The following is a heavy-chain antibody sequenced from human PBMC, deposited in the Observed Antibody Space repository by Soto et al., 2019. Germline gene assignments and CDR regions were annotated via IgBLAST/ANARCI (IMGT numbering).Heavy chain of an antibody. CDR2: VSYDGTKE. J-gene: IGHJ6*02. V-gene: IGHV3-30*14. CDR1: GFTFDSYP. CDR3: ARAEYSSSWSPYYYYYGMDV. Sequence: GGSLRLSCAVSGFTFDSYPMHWVRQAPGKGLEWVAVVSYDGTKEYYADSVKGRFTISRDNSKSTLSLQMNSLRADDTAVNYCARAEYSSSWSPYYYYYGMDVWGQGTTVTVSS. D-gene: IGHD6-13*01.